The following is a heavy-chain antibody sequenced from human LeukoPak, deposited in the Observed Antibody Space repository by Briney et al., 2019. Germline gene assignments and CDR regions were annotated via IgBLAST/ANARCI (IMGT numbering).Heavy chain of an antibody. D-gene: IGHD3-16*02. CDR2: INHSGST. V-gene: IGHV4-34*01. CDR3: ARGVYVWGSYRYPCYFDY. CDR1: GGSFSGYY. Sequence: SETLSLTCAVYGGSFSGYYWSWIRQPPGKGLEWIGEINHSGSTNYNPSLKSRVTISVDTSKNQFSLKLSSVTAADTAVYYCARGVYVWGSYRYPCYFDYWGQGTLVTVSS. J-gene: IGHJ4*02.